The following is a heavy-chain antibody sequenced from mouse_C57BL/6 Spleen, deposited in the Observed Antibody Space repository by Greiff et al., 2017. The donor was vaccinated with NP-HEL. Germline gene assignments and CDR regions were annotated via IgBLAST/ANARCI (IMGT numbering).Heavy chain of an antibody. Sequence: QVQLQQSGAELVKPGASVKISCKASGYAFSSYWMNWVKQRPGKGLEWIGQIYPGDGDTNYNGKFKGKATLTADKSSRAVYMQLSGLTSEDSAVYFCTRTIYYDYDEAIDCWGQGTSDTVSS. CDR1: GYAFSSYW. J-gene: IGHJ4*01. V-gene: IGHV1-80*01. CDR2: IYPGDGDT. D-gene: IGHD2-4*01. CDR3: TRTIYYDYDEAIDC.